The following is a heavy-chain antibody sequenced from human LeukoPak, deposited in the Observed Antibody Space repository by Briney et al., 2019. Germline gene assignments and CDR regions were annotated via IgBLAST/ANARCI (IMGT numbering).Heavy chain of an antibody. V-gene: IGHV1-69*13. CDR1: GGTFSSYA. CDR3: ARGELGYCSSTSCRTSQGKYYYGMDV. CDR2: IIPIFGTA. D-gene: IGHD2-2*01. J-gene: IGHJ6*04. Sequence: GASVKVSCKASGGTFSSYAISWARQAPGQGLEWMGGIIPIFGTANYAQKFQGRVTITADESTSTAYMELSSLRSEDTAVYYCARGELGYCSSTSCRTSQGKYYYGMDVWGKGTTVTVSS.